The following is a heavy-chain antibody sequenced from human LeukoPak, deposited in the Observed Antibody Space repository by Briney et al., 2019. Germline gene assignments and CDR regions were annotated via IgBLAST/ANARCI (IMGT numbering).Heavy chain of an antibody. D-gene: IGHD5-24*01. CDR2: MNPNSGNT. CDR3: ARVERQPGFYYYYGMDV. J-gene: IGHJ6*02. CDR1: GYTFTSYD. V-gene: IGHV1-8*01. Sequence: ASVKVSCKASGYTFTSYDINWVRQATGQGLEWTGWMNPNSGNTGYAQKFQGRVTMTRNTSISTAYMELSSLRSEDTAVYYCARVERQPGFYYYYGMDVWGQGTTVTVSS.